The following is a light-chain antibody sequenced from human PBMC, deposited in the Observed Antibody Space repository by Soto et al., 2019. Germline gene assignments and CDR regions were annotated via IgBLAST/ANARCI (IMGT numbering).Light chain of an antibody. CDR3: RSYTGSSIPYV. CDR2: DVS. CDR1: SSDVGGYNY. Sequence: QSALTQPASVSGSPGQSITISCTGTSSDVGGYNYVSWYQQHPGKAPKLMIYDVSNRPSGVSNRFSGSKSGNTASLTISGLQAEDDADYYCRSYTGSSIPYVFGTGTKLTVL. V-gene: IGLV2-14*03. J-gene: IGLJ1*01.